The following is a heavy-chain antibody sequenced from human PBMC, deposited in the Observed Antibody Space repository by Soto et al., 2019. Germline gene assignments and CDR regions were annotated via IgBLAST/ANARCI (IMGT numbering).Heavy chain of an antibody. Sequence: QEQLVESGGGVVQPGKSLRLSCAASGFTFRDYGMHWVRQAPGKGLEWVALISNDGSGKYFADSVRGRFTLSRDNSKNTIYLQMSSLRPEDSAVYFCAKGLFTVIRGVDYYSALEDWGQGTTVTVSS. CDR2: ISNDGSGK. CDR3: AKGLFTVIRGVDYYSALED. V-gene: IGHV3-30*18. D-gene: IGHD3-10*01. CDR1: GFTFRDYG. J-gene: IGHJ6*02.